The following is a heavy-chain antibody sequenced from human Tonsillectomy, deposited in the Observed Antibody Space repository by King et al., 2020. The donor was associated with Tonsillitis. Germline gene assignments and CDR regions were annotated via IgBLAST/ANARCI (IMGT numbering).Heavy chain of an antibody. CDR3: DMREASHFDY. V-gene: IGHV3-23*04. CDR1: GFTFSGYA. J-gene: IGHJ4*02. CDR2: ISGSGGST. Sequence: VQLVESGGGLVQPGGSLRLSCAASGFTFSGYAMSWVRQAPGKGLEWVSVISGSGGSTYYADSVKGRFTISRDNSKNTLYLQMNSLRAEDTAVYYCDMREASHFDYWGQGTLVTVSS. D-gene: IGHD1-26*01.